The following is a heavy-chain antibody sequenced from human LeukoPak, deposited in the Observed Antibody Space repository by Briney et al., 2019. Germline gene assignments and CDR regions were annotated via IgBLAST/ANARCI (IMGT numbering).Heavy chain of an antibody. CDR3: AVTYFNNPEHAFDL. D-gene: IGHD2-21*02. CDR1: GGSISSYY. Sequence: SETLSLTCTVSGGSISSYYWSWIRQPPGKWLEWIGSISYSANTYYNPSLTSRVTISIDTSKNQFSLRLSSVTAADTAVYYCAVTYFNNPEHAFDLWSQGTMVTVSS. V-gene: IGHV4-59*05. J-gene: IGHJ3*01. CDR2: ISYSANT.